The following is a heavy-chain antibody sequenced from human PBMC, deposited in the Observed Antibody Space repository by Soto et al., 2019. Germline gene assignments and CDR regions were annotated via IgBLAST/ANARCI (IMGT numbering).Heavy chain of an antibody. Sequence: QVQLVEPGGGLVPPGGSLRLSCAGSGFTFGDSYMSWIRQAPGKGLEWLSYISPGSRYPAYADSVKGRFTISRDNAKRSLYLQMMSLTAEDTAIYYCVRGGGGGLFDPWGQGTMVTVSS. CDR1: GFTFGDSY. V-gene: IGHV3-11*06. D-gene: IGHD2-15*01. CDR3: VRGGGGGLFDP. J-gene: IGHJ5*02. CDR2: ISPGSRYP.